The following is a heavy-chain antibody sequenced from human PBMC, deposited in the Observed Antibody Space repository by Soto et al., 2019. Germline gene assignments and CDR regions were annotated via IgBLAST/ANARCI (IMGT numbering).Heavy chain of an antibody. J-gene: IGHJ5*02. V-gene: IGHV6-1*01. CDR3: ARGKAPYYDFWSGYSSNWFDP. Sequence: QSPTLSLTCAISGDSVSSNSAAWNWIRQSPSRGLEWLGRTYYRSKWYNDYAVSVKSRITINPDTSKNQFSLQLNSVTPEDTAVYYCARGKAPYYDFWSGYSSNWFDPWGQGTLVTVSS. CDR1: GDSVSSNSAA. D-gene: IGHD3-3*01. CDR2: TYYRSKWYN.